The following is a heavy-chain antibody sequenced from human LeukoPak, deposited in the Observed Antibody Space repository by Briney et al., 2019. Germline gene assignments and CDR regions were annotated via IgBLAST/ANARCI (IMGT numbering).Heavy chain of an antibody. V-gene: IGHV3-30*18. CDR2: ISNDGSLE. CDR3: AKAVYDILTGLDY. D-gene: IGHD3-9*01. J-gene: IGHJ4*02. Sequence: SGGSLRLSCAASGYTLNNYGMHWVRQAPGKGLEWVATISNDGSLEYYTDTVKGRFTISRDKSKNTLYLQMNSLRADDTAVYYCAKAVYDILTGLDYWGQGTLVTVSS. CDR1: GYTLNNYG.